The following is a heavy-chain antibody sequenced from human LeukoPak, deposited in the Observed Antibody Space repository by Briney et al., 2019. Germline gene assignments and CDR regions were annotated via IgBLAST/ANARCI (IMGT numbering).Heavy chain of an antibody. CDR1: GGSISSGSYY. CDR3: ARVAEWEEDAFDI. D-gene: IGHD1-26*01. J-gene: IGHJ3*02. V-gene: IGHV4-61*02. CDR2: IYTSGST. Sequence: KPSETLSLTCTVSGGSISSGSYYWSWIRQPAGKGLEWIGRIYTSGSTNYNPSLKSRVTISVDTSKNQFSLKLSSVTAADTAVYYCARVAEWEEDAFDIWGQGTMVTVSS.